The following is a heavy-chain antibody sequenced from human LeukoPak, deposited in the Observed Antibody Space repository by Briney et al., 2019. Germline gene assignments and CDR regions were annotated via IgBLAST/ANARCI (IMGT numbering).Heavy chain of an antibody. CDR1: GGSTSSYY. D-gene: IGHD6-19*01. J-gene: IGHJ6*03. CDR2: IYYSGST. Sequence: SETLSLTCTVSGGSTSSYYWSWIRQPPGKGLEWIGYIYYSGSTNYNPSLKSRVTISVDTSKNQFSLKLSSVTAADTAVYYCARYIAVAGYYYYYYMDVWGKGTTVTISS. V-gene: IGHV4-59*01. CDR3: ARYIAVAGYYYYYYMDV.